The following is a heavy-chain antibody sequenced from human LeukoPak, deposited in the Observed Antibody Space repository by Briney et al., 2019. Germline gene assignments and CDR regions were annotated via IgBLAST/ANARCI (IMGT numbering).Heavy chain of an antibody. CDR1: GYTFTSYD. CDR3: ARAGTVEMTPLDY. Sequence: ASVKVSCKASGYTFTSYDINWVRQATGQGLEWMGWMNPNSGNTGYAQKFQGRVTMTRDTSISTAYMELSRLRSDDTAVYYCARAGTVEMTPLDYWGQGTLVTVSS. V-gene: IGHV1-8*02. J-gene: IGHJ4*02. D-gene: IGHD5-24*01. CDR2: MNPNSGNT.